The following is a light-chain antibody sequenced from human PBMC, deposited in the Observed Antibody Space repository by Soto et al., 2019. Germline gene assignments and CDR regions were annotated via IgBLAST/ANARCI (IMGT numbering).Light chain of an antibody. CDR1: KLGDKY. Sequence: SYELTQPPSVSVSPGQTASITCSGDKLGDKYACWYQQKPGQSPVLVIYQDSNRPSGIPERFSGSNSGNTATLTISGTQAMDEADYYCQAWDSSRVFGGGTKLTVL. J-gene: IGLJ2*01. CDR2: QDS. V-gene: IGLV3-1*01. CDR3: QAWDSSRV.